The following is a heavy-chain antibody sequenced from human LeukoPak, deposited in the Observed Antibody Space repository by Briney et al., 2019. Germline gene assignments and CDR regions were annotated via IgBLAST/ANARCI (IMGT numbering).Heavy chain of an antibody. CDR3: ARDLIVPDAMTGSGSYSTDY. D-gene: IGHD3-10*01. J-gene: IGHJ4*02. V-gene: IGHV3-21*01. CDR2: ISSSSSYI. Sequence: GGSLRLSCAASGFTFSSYSMNWVRQAPGKGLEWVSSISSSSSYIYYADSVKGRFTISRDNAKNSLYLQMNSLRAEDTAVYYCARDLIVPDAMTGSGSYSTDYWGQGTLATVSS. CDR1: GFTFSSYS.